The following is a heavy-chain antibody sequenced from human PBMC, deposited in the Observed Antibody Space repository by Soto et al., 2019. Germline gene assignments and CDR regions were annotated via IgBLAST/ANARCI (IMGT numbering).Heavy chain of an antibody. V-gene: IGHV3-21*01. CDR1: GFTFSSYS. D-gene: IGHD3-3*01. CDR2: ISISSSYI. CDR3: AREGIFGVVIRYYYYGTDV. Sequence: GGSLRLSCAASGFTFSSYSMNWVRQAPGKGLEWVSSISISSSYIYYADSVKGRFTISRDNAKNSLYLQMNSLRAEDTAVYYCAREGIFGVVIRYYYYGTDVWGHGTTVIVS. J-gene: IGHJ6*02.